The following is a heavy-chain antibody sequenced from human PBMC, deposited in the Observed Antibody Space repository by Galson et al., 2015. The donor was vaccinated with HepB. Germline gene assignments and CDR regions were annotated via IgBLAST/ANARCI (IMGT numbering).Heavy chain of an antibody. J-gene: IGHJ4*02. Sequence: CKGSGYSFTSYWIGWVRQMPGKGLEWMGIIYPGDSDTRYSPSFQGQVTISADKSISTAYLQWSSLKASDTAMYYCARQKLAIDDSSFTLQTDFDYWGQGTLVTVSS. D-gene: IGHD3-22*01. CDR1: GYSFTSYW. CDR2: IYPGDSDT. V-gene: IGHV5-51*01. CDR3: ARQKLAIDDSSFTLQTDFDY.